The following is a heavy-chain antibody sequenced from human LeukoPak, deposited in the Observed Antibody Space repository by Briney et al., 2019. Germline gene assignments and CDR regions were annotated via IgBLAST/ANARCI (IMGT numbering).Heavy chain of an antibody. CDR3: TKARLPYSKGAFDI. Sequence: GGSLRLSCAASGFTFSSSWMHWVRQAPEKGLVWVSRINSDDSSTSYADSVKGRFTISRDNAKNTLYLQMNSLRAEDTAVYYCTKARLPYSKGAFDIWGQGTMVTVSS. J-gene: IGHJ3*02. CDR2: INSDDSST. CDR1: GFTFSSSW. D-gene: IGHD5-12*01. V-gene: IGHV3-74*01.